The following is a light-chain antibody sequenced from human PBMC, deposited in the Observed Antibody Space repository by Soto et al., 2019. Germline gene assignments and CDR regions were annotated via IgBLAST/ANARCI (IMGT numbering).Light chain of an antibody. V-gene: IGLV7-43*01. CDR2: STS. J-gene: IGLJ2*01. Sequence: QAVVTQEPSLTVSPGGTVTLTCASSTGAVTSGYYPNWFQQKPGQAPRALIYSTSNKDSWTPARFSGSLLGGKAALTLSGVQPEAEAEYYCLLYYGGAHVVFGGGTKVTVL. CDR3: LLYYGGAHVV. CDR1: TGAVTSGYY.